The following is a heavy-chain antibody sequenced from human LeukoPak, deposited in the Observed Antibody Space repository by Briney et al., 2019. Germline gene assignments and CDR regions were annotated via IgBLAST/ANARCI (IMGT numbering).Heavy chain of an antibody. CDR3: ARDRRDYYDSSGYFDY. V-gene: IGHV6-1*01. CDR2: TYYRSKWYN. Sequence: SQTLSLTCAISGDSVSSNSAAWHWIRQSPSRGLEWLGRTYYRSKWYNDYAVSVKSRITINPDTSKNQFSLQLSSVTPEDTAVYYCARDRRDYYDSSGYFDYWGQGTLVTVSS. J-gene: IGHJ4*02. D-gene: IGHD3-22*01. CDR1: GDSVSSNSAA.